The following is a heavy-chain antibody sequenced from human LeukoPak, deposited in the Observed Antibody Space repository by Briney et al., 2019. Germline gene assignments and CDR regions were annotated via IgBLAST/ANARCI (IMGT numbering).Heavy chain of an antibody. V-gene: IGHV4-59*01. CDR2: IYYSGST. CDR1: GGSISNYY. CDR3: ARESAAAGLSYFDY. D-gene: IGHD6-13*01. J-gene: IGHJ4*02. Sequence: SETLSLTCTVSGGSISNYYWSWIRQPPGKGLEWIGYIYYSGSTNYNPSLKSRVTISVDTSNNQFPLKLSSVTAADTAVYYCARESAAAGLSYFDYWGQGTLVTVSS.